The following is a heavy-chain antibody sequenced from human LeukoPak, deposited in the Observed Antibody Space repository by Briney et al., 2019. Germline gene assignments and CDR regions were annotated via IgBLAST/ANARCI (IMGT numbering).Heavy chain of an antibody. Sequence: GGSLRLSCAASGFSFSGYNMNWARQAPGKGLEWVSYISSSGTTVYYADSVKGRFTISRDNAKNSLYLQMNSLRAEDTAVYYCASPGDTAMVDFDYWGQGTLVTVSS. D-gene: IGHD5-18*01. J-gene: IGHJ4*02. CDR1: GFSFSGYN. CDR3: ASPGDTAMVDFDY. CDR2: ISSSGTTV. V-gene: IGHV3-48*01.